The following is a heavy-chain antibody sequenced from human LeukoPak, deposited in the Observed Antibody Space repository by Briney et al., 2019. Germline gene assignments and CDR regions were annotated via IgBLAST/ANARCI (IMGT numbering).Heavy chain of an antibody. CDR2: ISSSGRTI. D-gene: IGHD3-9*01. V-gene: IGHV3-48*03. CDR1: GFTFSSYE. CDR3: ARVDILTVRGAAGPDY. J-gene: IGHJ4*02. Sequence: GGSLRLSCAPSGFTFSSYEMNWVRQAPGKGLQWVSYISSSGRTIYNADSVKGRFTISRDNAKNSLSLQMNSLRAEDTAVYYCARVDILTVRGAAGPDYWGQGTLVTVSS.